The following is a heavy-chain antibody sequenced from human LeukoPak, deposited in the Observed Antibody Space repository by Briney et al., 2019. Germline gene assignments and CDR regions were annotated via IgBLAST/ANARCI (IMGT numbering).Heavy chain of an antibody. J-gene: IGHJ3*02. V-gene: IGHV4-39*07. Sequence: MPSETLSLTCTVSGGSISTSNYYWGWIRQPPGKGLEWIGSIYHSGSTYYNPSLKSRVTISVDTSKNQFSLKLSSVTAADTAVYYCARVYLVWGSTRIVAMDAFDIWGQGTMVTVSS. CDR1: GGSISTSNYY. CDR3: ARVYLVWGSTRIVAMDAFDI. CDR2: IYHSGST. D-gene: IGHD5-12*01.